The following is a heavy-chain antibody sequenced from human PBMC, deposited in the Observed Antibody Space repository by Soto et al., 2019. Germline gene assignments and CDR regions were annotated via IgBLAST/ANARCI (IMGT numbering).Heavy chain of an antibody. CDR1: GGSTGGYY. V-gene: IGHV4-59*08. D-gene: IGHD6-13*01. CDR2: SFNSGST. Sequence: QVQLQESGPGLVKPSETLSLPCTVSGGSTGGYYWTWIRQPPGKGLEWIGYSFNSGSTNYNPALKARVTMSVDTSKNQFSLKRSSVTAADTAVYYGERRGPIAGKTICDYWGQGIMVTVSS. CDR3: ERRGPIAGKTICDY. J-gene: IGHJ4*02.